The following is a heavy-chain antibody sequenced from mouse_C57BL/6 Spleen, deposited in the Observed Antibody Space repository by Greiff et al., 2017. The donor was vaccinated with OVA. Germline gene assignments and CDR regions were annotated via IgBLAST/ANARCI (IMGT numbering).Heavy chain of an antibody. CDR1: GYTFTSYW. V-gene: IGHV1-55*01. J-gene: IGHJ3*01. CDR3: ARLRGPAWFAY. CDR2: IYPGSGST. Sequence: QVQLQQSGAELVKPGASVKMSCKASGYTFTSYWITWVKQRPGQGLEWIGDIYPGSGSTTYNEKFKSKATLTVDTSSSAAYMQLSSLTSEDSAVYYCARLRGPAWFAYWGQGTLVTVSA.